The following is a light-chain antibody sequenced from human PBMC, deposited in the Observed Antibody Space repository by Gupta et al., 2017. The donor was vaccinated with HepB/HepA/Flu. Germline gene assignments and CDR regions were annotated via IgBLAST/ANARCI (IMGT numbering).Light chain of an antibody. V-gene: IGLV1-44*01. J-gene: IGLJ2*01. CDR1: SSNIGINT. CDR2: SNN. Sequence: QPVLPQPPSASGTPGPRATISCPGSSSNIGINTVNWYKQLPGPAPKLLIYSNNQRPSGVPDRFSGSKSGTSASLAISGLQSEDEADYYCAAWDDSLNGRVFGGGTKLTVL. CDR3: AAWDDSLNGRV.